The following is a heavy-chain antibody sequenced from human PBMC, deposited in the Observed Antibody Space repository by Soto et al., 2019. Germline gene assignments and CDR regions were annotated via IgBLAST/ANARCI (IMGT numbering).Heavy chain of an antibody. CDR2: ISSSSSYI. Sequence: PGGSLRLSCAASGFTFSSYSMNWVRQAPGKGLEWVSSISSSSSYIYYADSVKGRFTISRDNAKNSLYLQMNSLRAEDTAVYYCARGVGPSWSYYNSYFDYWGQGTLVTVS. D-gene: IGHD3-10*01. CDR3: ARGVGPSWSYYNSYFDY. CDR1: GFTFSSYS. V-gene: IGHV3-21*01. J-gene: IGHJ4*02.